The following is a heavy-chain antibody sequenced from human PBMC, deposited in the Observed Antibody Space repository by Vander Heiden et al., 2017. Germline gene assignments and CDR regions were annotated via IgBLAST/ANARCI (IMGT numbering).Heavy chain of an antibody. V-gene: IGHV3-23*01. CDR2: ISGSGSNT. CDR1: GLTFSSTA. J-gene: IGHJ6*02. D-gene: IGHD1-20*01. Sequence: VQLLESGGGVVQPGGSLSLSCAASGLTFSSTAMNWVRQAPGKGLEWVSVISGSGSNTYYADSVKGRFTISRDNSKNTLYLQMSSLRAEDTAVYYCAKEFGDNGFYYGLDVWGQGTTVTVSS. CDR3: AKEFGDNGFYYGLDV.